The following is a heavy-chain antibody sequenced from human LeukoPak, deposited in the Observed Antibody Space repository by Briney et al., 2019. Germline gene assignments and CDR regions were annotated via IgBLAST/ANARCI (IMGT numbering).Heavy chain of an antibody. CDR1: GGSISSYY. J-gene: IGHJ4*02. V-gene: IGHV4-59*08. Sequence: KPSETLSLTCTVSGGSISSYYWSCIRQPPGKGLEGSGYIYYSGSTNYNPSLKSRVTISVDTSKNQFSLKLSSVTAADTAVYYCARAHYSGSYLYYFDYWGQGTLVTVSS. CDR2: IYYSGST. D-gene: IGHD1-26*01. CDR3: ARAHYSGSYLYYFDY.